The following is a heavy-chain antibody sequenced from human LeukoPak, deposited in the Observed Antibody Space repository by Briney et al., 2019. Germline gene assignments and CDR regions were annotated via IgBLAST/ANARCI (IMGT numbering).Heavy chain of an antibody. Sequence: GASVKVSCKASGYTFTSFGISWVRRAPGQGLEWMGWISGYNGNTNYAQNLQGRVTTTTDTSTSTAYMELRSLRSDDTAVYYCAKDSRDLWGSSSPLFYWGQGTLVTVSS. CDR2: ISGYNGNT. CDR1: GYTFTSFG. V-gene: IGHV1-18*01. J-gene: IGHJ4*02. D-gene: IGHD2-15*01. CDR3: AKDSRDLWGSSSPLFY.